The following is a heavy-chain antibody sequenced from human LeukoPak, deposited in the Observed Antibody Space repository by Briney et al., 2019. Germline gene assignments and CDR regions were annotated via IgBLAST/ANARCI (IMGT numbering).Heavy chain of an antibody. J-gene: IGHJ3*02. CDR2: IVVGSGNT. V-gene: IGHV1-58*01. D-gene: IGHD3-22*01. CDR3: AAVPNYYDSSGDGAFDI. Sequence: GASVKVSCKASGFTFTSSAVQWVRQARGQRLEWIGWIVVGSGNTNYARKFQERVTITRDMSTSTAYMELSSLRSEDTAVYYCAAVPNYYDSSGDGAFDIWGQGTMVTVSS. CDR1: GFTFTSSA.